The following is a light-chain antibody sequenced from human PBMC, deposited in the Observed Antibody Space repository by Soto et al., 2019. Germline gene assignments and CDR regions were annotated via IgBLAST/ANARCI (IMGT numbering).Light chain of an antibody. CDR1: QSISSY. Sequence: EIVLTQSPGTLSLSTGERATLSCRASQSISSYLAWYQQKPGQAPRLLIYDASNRATGIPARFSGSASGTDFTLTISSLEPEDFAVYYCQQRSNWPITFCQGTRLEIK. V-gene: IGKV3-11*01. CDR3: QQRSNWPIT. J-gene: IGKJ5*01. CDR2: DAS.